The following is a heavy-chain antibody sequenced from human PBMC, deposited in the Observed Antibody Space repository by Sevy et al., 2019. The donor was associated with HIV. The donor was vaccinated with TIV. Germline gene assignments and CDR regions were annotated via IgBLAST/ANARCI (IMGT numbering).Heavy chain of an antibody. D-gene: IGHD3-22*01. V-gene: IGHV4-4*07. CDR1: GGSISSYY. Sequence: SETLSLTCTVSGGSISSYYWSWIRQPAGKGLEWIGRIYTSGSTNYNPSLKSRVTMSVDTSKNQFSLKLSSVTGADTAVYYCARDGNYYDSSGYLPYFDYWGQGTLVTVSS. CDR3: ARDGNYYDSSGYLPYFDY. CDR2: IYTSGST. J-gene: IGHJ4*02.